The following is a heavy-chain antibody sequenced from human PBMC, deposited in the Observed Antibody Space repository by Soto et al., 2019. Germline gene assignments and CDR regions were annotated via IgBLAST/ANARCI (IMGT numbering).Heavy chain of an antibody. CDR2: ISWNSGSI. Sequence: SLRLSCAASGFTFDDYAMHWVRQAPGKGLEWVSGISWNSGSIGYADSVKGRFTISRDNAKNSLYLQMNSLRAEDTALYYCAKGPIVATIDDAFDIWGQGTMVTVSS. J-gene: IGHJ3*02. D-gene: IGHD5-12*01. V-gene: IGHV3-9*01. CDR1: GFTFDDYA. CDR3: AKGPIVATIDDAFDI.